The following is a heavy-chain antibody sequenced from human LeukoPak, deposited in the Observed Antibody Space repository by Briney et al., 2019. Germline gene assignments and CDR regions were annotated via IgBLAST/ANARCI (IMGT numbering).Heavy chain of an antibody. V-gene: IGHV3-66*01. CDR3: ARDWVAASSFDI. D-gene: IGHD6-13*01. Sequence: PGGSLRLSCAASGFTFSSYWMSWVRQAPGKGLEWVSVIYSGGNTYYADSVKGRFTISRDNSKNTLYLQMNSLRAEDTAVYYCARDWVAASSFDIWGQGTMVTVSS. J-gene: IGHJ3*02. CDR1: GFTFSSYW. CDR2: IYSGGNT.